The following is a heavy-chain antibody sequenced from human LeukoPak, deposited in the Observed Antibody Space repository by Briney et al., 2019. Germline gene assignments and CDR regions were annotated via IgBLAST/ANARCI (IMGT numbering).Heavy chain of an antibody. CDR3: ARAGDTAMVDLGFDY. CDR2: INPSGGST. J-gene: IGHJ4*02. V-gene: IGHV1-46*01. D-gene: IGHD5-18*01. CDR1: GYTFTSYY. Sequence: GASVKVSCKASGYTFTSYYMHWVRQAPGQGLEWMGIINPSGGSTSYAQKFQGRVTMTRDTSTSTVYMELSSLRSEDTAVYYCARAGDTAMVDLGFDYWGQGTLDTVSS.